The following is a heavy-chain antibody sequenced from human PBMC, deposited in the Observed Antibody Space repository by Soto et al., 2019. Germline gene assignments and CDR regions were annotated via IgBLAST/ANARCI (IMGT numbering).Heavy chain of an antibody. V-gene: IGHV1-69*13. D-gene: IGHD5-12*01. CDR2: IIPIFGTA. J-gene: IGHJ4*02. Sequence: SVKVSCKASGGTFSSYGISWVRQAPGQGLEWMGGIIPIFGTANYAQKFQGRVTITADESTSTAYMELSSLRSEDTAVYYCARWLQSYYFDYWGQGTLVNVSS. CDR1: GGTFSSYG. CDR3: ARWLQSYYFDY.